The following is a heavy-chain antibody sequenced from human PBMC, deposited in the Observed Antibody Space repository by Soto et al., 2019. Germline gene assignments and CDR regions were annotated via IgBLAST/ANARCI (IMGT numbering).Heavy chain of an antibody. V-gene: IGHV1-18*01. Sequence: QVQLVQSGAEVKKPGASVKVSCKASGYSFTSHGISWVRQAPGQGLEWMGWISANSGDTNYAQKLQGRVTVTTDTSTSTAYLELRSLKSDDTAVYYCASMVRGSNIDYYHYIDVCCKWTAVTLSS. CDR3: ASMVRGSNIDYYHYIDV. J-gene: IGHJ6*03. CDR1: GYSFTSHG. D-gene: IGHD3-10*01. CDR2: ISANSGDT.